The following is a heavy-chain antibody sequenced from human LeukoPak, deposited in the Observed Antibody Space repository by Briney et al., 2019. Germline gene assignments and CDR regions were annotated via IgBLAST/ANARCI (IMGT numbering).Heavy chain of an antibody. CDR2: IIPILGIA. CDR3: ATVTFYGSGSYYTDSPAY. CDR1: GGTFSSYA. V-gene: IGHV1-69*04. D-gene: IGHD3-10*01. J-gene: IGHJ4*02. Sequence: EASVKVSCKASGGTFSSYAISWVRQAPGQGLEWMGRIIPILGIANYAQKFQGRVTITADKSTSTAYMELSSLRSEDTAVYYCATVTFYGSGSYYTDSPAYWGQGTLVTVSS.